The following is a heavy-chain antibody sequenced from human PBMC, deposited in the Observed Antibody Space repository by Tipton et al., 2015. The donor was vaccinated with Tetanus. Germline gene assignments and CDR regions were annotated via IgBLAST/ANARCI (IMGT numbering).Heavy chain of an antibody. Sequence: VQLVQSGADVKKPGESLKISCKAPGYSFTSHWIGWVRQMPGKGLEWMGMIFPDDSDTRYSPCFQGHVTFSVDKSTSAVYLQWSSLKASAPAMYFCARMYSASSPFDHWGQGPLVAVSS. CDR1: GYSFTSHW. CDR2: IFPDDSDT. J-gene: IGHJ4*02. D-gene: IGHD1-26*01. V-gene: IGHV5-51*01. CDR3: ARMYSASSPFDH.